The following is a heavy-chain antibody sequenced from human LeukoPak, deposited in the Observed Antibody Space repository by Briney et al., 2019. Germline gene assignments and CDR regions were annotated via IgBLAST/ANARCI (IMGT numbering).Heavy chain of an antibody. CDR1: GGCISSSSYY. Sequence: SETLSLTCTVSGGCISSSSYYWGWIRQPPGKGLEWIGSIYYSGSTYYNPSLKSRVTISVDTSKNQFSLKLSSVTAADTAVYYCARVKSRTQNFDLWGRGTLVTVSS. D-gene: IGHD1-14*01. CDR2: IYYSGST. J-gene: IGHJ2*01. V-gene: IGHV4-39*07. CDR3: ARVKSRTQNFDL.